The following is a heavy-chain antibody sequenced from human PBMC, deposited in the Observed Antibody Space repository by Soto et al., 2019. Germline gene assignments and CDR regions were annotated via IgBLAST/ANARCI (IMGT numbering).Heavy chain of an antibody. V-gene: IGHV1-69*13. CDR3: GRVQDSEYQQSLLYRMDV. J-gene: IGHJ6*02. CDR1: GGSFSSYG. Sequence: SVKVSCEASGGSFSSYGISWVRQAPGKGLEWMGGIISILGTANYAQRFQGRDMITADEATSTAYMELSSQRCEDRAAYYCGRVQDSEYQQSLLYRMDVWGQGTTVTVSS. D-gene: IGHD6-13*01. CDR2: IISILGTA.